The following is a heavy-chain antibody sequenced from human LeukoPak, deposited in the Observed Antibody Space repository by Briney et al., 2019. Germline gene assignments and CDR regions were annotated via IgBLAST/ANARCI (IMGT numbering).Heavy chain of an antibody. D-gene: IGHD2-2*01. CDR1: GGSIKSYY. CDR2: IYYRGNT. CDR3: ARSFVVVPAAMPENWFDP. Sequence: SETLSLTCTVSGGSIKSYYWSWIRQPPGKGLEWIGHIYYRGNTNYNPSLKSRVTISVDRSKNQFSLKLSSVTAADTAVYYCARSFVVVPAAMPENWFDPWGQGTLVTVSS. J-gene: IGHJ5*02. V-gene: IGHV4-59*12.